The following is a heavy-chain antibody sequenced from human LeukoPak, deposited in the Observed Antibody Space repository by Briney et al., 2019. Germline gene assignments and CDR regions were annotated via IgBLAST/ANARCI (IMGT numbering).Heavy chain of an antibody. CDR3: ARDDGRSSSWYGVVDY. D-gene: IGHD6-13*01. CDR2: IWYDGSNK. CDR1: GFTFSSYG. Sequence: GGSLRLSCAASGFTFSSYGMHWVHQAPGKGLEWVAVIWYDGSNKYYADSVKGRFTISRDNSKNTLYLQMNSLRAEDTAVYYCARDDGRSSSWYGVVDYWGQGTLVTVSS. V-gene: IGHV3-33*01. J-gene: IGHJ4*02.